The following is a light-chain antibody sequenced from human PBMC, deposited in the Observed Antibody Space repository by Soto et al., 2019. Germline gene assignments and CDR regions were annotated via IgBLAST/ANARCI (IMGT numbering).Light chain of an antibody. V-gene: IGKV1-5*03. Sequence: DIQMTQSPSTLSASVGDRVTITCRASQSISYWLAWYQQKPGKAPTVLIYKASTLESGVPSRFSGSGSGTEFTLTISSLQPDDFATYYCQQYSRYSITFGGGTKVESK. J-gene: IGKJ4*01. CDR1: QSISYW. CDR3: QQYSRYSIT. CDR2: KAS.